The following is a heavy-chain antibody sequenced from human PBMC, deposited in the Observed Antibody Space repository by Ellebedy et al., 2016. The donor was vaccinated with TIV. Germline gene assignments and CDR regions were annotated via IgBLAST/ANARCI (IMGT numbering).Heavy chain of an antibody. J-gene: IGHJ4*02. CDR3: VRDLTNYGSSSY. V-gene: IGHV1-2*02. Sequence: AASVKVSCKASGYTFTDYYIHWVRQAPGQGLEWVAWINPKDGDTAFAQKVQGRLILTGDTSITTAYMELNWLRSDDTAVYYCVRDLTNYGSSSYWGQGTLVTVSS. CDR2: INPKDGDT. D-gene: IGHD3-22*01. CDR1: GYTFTDYY.